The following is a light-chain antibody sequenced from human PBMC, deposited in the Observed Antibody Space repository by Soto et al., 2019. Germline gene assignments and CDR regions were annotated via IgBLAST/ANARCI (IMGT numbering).Light chain of an antibody. CDR1: QSVLYSSNNKNY. CDR2: WAS. V-gene: IGKV4-1*01. J-gene: IGKJ2*01. CDR3: QQYYSTPYT. Sequence: DIVMTQSPDSLAVSLGERATINCKSSQSVLYSSNNKNYLAWYQQKPRQPPKLLIYWASTRESGVPDRFSGSGSGTDFTLTISSLQAEDLAVYYCQQYYSTPYTFGQGTKLEIK.